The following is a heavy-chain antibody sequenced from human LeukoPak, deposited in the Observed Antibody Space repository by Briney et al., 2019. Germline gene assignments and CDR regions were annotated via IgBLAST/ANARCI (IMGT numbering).Heavy chain of an antibody. CDR3: ARRYCTNGVCYHDRGAFDI. Sequence: ASVKVPCKASGGTFSNNPISWVRQAPGQGLEWMGEIIPIFGTATYAQKFQGRVTITADTSTSTVYMELSSLRSEDTAVYYCARRYCTNGVCYHDRGAFDIWGQGTMVTVSS. CDR2: IIPIFGTA. D-gene: IGHD2-8*01. J-gene: IGHJ3*02. V-gene: IGHV1-69*06. CDR1: GGTFSNNP.